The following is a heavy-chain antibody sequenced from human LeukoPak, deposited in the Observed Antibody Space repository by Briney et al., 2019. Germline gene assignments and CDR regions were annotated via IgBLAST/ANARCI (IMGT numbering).Heavy chain of an antibody. Sequence: SETLSLTCAVYGGSFSGYYWSWIRQPPGKGLEWIGEINHSGSTNYNPSLKSRVTISVDTSKNQFSLKLSSVTAADTAVYYCARAVRTRYSSGWARGAFDIWGQGTMVTVSS. CDR1: GGSFSGYY. J-gene: IGHJ3*02. D-gene: IGHD6-19*01. CDR3: ARAVRTRYSSGWARGAFDI. CDR2: INHSGST. V-gene: IGHV4-34*01.